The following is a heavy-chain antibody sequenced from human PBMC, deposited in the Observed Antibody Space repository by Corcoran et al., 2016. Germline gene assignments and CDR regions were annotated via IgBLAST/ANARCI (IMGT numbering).Heavy chain of an antibody. CDR3: ARVAEQWLDLWLAFDI. Sequence: EVQLVESGGGLVQPGGSLRLSCAASGFTFSSYSMNWVRQAPGKGLEWVSYISSSSSTIYYADSVKGRFTISRDNAKNSLYLQMNSLRAEDTAGYYSARVAEQWLDLWLAFDIWGQGTMVTVSS. J-gene: IGHJ3*02. D-gene: IGHD6-19*01. V-gene: IGHV3-48*04. CDR1: GFTFSSYS. CDR2: ISSSSSTI.